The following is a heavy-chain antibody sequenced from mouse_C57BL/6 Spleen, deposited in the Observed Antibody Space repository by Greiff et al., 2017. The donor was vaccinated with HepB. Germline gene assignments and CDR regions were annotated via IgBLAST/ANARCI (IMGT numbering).Heavy chain of an antibody. Sequence: EVKLMESGGGLVQPGGSLKLSCAASGFTFSDYGMAWVRQAPRKGPEWVAFISNLAYSIYYADTVTGRFTISRENAKNNLDLDMSSLRSEDTAMYYCASSTVVVGAMDYWGQGTSVTVSS. CDR3: ASSTVVVGAMDY. J-gene: IGHJ4*01. CDR1: GFTFSDYG. V-gene: IGHV5-15*01. CDR2: ISNLAYSI. D-gene: IGHD1-1*01.